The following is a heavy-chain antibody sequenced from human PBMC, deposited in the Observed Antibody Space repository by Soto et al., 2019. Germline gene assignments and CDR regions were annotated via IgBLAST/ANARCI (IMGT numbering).Heavy chain of an antibody. Sequence: QVPLVQSGAEVKKPGASVKVSCKASGYTFTSYDINWVRQATGQGLEWMGWMNPNSGNTGYAQKFQGRVTMTRNTSISTAYMELSSLRSEDTAVYYCARGDYGDYSVVDWSDPWGQGTLVTVSS. CDR1: GYTFTSYD. CDR3: ARGDYGDYSVVDWSDP. V-gene: IGHV1-8*01. J-gene: IGHJ5*02. D-gene: IGHD4-17*01. CDR2: MNPNSGNT.